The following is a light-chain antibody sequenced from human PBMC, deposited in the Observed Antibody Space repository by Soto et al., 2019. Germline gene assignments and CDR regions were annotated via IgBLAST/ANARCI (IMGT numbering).Light chain of an antibody. Sequence: DIPMTQSPSSLSASVGDRVTITCQASQDIQNYINWYQHTPGKAPKLLIFDASNLQPGVASRFSGRASGTDFFLTISSLHPEDFATYFCQQHHDFPYTFGQGTKVDIK. CDR3: QQHHDFPYT. CDR1: QDIQNY. J-gene: IGKJ2*01. V-gene: IGKV1-33*01. CDR2: DAS.